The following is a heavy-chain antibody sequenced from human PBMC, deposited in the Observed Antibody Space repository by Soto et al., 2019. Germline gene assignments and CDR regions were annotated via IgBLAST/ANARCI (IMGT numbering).Heavy chain of an antibody. CDR1: GFTFGDYA. CDR3: TRDSPLGYCSSTICYKGDRYDYGTDV. Sequence: GGSLRLSCTASGFTFGDYAMSWFRQAPGKGLEWVGFIRSKAYGGTTEYAASVKGRFTISRDDSKSIAYLQMNSLKTEDTAVYYCTRDSPLGYCSSTICYKGDRYDYGTDVWGHWTTVSVPS. V-gene: IGHV3-49*03. D-gene: IGHD2-2*01. CDR2: IRSKAYGGTT. J-gene: IGHJ6*02.